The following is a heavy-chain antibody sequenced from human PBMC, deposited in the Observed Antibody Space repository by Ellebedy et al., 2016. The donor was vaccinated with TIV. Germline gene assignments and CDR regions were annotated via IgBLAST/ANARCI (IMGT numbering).Heavy chain of an antibody. J-gene: IGHJ4*02. D-gene: IGHD1-26*01. CDR1: GFTFSSYG. V-gene: IGHV3-30*18. Sequence: GASLKISCAASGFTFSSYGMYWLRQAPGKGLEWVAGILYDGSNKYYADSVKGRFTISRDKSKNTLYLQMNSLRADDTAVYYCTKDRREWELLVFEFWGQGTLVTVSS. CDR3: TKDRREWELLVFEF. CDR2: ILYDGSNK.